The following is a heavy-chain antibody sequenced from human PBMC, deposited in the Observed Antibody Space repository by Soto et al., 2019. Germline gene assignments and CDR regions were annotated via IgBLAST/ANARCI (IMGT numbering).Heavy chain of an antibody. Sequence: QVQLVQSGAEVKKPGASVKVSCKASGYTFTNYGISWVRQAPGQGLEWMGWISAYNGNTNYAQKFQGRVTMTTDTATRTAYREVRGLGSEAAAVYYCAREGGGGGFGGGRALDYWGQGTLVTVSS. V-gene: IGHV1-18*01. CDR2: ISAYNGNT. D-gene: IGHD3-16*01. J-gene: IGHJ4*02. CDR3: AREGGGGGFGGGRALDY. CDR1: GYTFTNYG.